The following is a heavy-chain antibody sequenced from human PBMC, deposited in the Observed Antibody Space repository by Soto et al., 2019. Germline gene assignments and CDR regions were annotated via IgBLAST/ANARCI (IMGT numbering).Heavy chain of an antibody. Sequence: PSETLSLTCAVYGGSFSGYYWSWIRQPPGKGLEWIGEINHSGSTNYNPSLKSRVTISVDTSKNQFSLKLSSVTAADTAVYYCARRRSYSNYYYYYGMDVWGQGTTVTVS. J-gene: IGHJ6*02. D-gene: IGHD4-4*01. CDR2: INHSGST. CDR1: GGSFSGYY. V-gene: IGHV4-34*01. CDR3: ARRRSYSNYYYYYGMDV.